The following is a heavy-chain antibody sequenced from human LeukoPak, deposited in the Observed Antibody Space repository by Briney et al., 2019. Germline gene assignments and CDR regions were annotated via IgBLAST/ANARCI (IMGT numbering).Heavy chain of an antibody. D-gene: IGHD3-22*01. J-gene: IGHJ4*02. CDR1: GFTFSSYA. V-gene: IGHV3-64*01. Sequence: PGGSLRLSCAASGFTFSSYAMHWVRQAPGKGLEYVSAISSNGGSTYYANSVKGRFTISRDNSKNTLYLQMGSLRAEDMAVYYCAKDERGYYDSSGFFGAIDYWGQGSLVSVSS. CDR2: ISSNGGST. CDR3: AKDERGYYDSSGFFGAIDY.